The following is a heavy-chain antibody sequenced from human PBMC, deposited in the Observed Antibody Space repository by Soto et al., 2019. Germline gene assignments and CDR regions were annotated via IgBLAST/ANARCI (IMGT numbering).Heavy chain of an antibody. J-gene: IGHJ6*03. CDR2: IYSGGST. Sequence: GGSLRLSCAASGFTVSSNYMSWVRQAPGKGLEWVSVIYSGGSTYYADSVKGRFTISRNNSKNTLYLQMNSLRAEDTAVYYCARVRTKRECNNGVCRRGEYYYYYMDVWGKGTTVTVSS. CDR1: GFTVSSNY. CDR3: ARVRTKRECNNGVCRRGEYYYYYMDV. D-gene: IGHD2-8*01. V-gene: IGHV3-53*04.